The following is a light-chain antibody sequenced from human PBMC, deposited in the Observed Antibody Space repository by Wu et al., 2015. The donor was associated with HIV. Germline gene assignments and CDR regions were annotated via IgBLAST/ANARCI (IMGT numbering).Light chain of an antibody. CDR1: QTISSY. CDR3: QQSYNTPYT. Sequence: DIQMTQSPSSLSASVGDRVTITCRASQTISSYLNWYQQKPGKAPNLVIYATSSLQGGVSSRFSGSGSGTDFTLTISSLQPEDFATYYCQQSYNTPYTFGQGTKLATK. CDR2: ATS. V-gene: IGKV1-39*01. J-gene: IGKJ2*01.